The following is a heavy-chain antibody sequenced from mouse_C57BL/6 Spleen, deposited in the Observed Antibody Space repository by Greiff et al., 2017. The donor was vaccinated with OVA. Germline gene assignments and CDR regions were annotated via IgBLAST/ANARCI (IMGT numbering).Heavy chain of an antibody. CDR2: INPSTGGT. CDR3: ARDGMSGTDY. D-gene: IGHD4-1*01. J-gene: IGHJ2*01. Sequence: EVQLQQSGPELVKPGASVKISCKASGYSFTGYYMNWVKQSPEKSLEWIGEINPSTGGTTYNQKFKAKATLTVDKSSSTAYMQLKSLTSEDSAVDYCARDGMSGTDYWGQGTTLTVSS. CDR1: GYSFTGYY. V-gene: IGHV1-42*01.